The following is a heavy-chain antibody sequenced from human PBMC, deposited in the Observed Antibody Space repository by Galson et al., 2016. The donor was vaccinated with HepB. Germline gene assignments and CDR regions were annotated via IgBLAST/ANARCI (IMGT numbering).Heavy chain of an antibody. Sequence: SLRLSCAASGFTFSSYWMSWVRQAPGKGLEWVANIKQDGSEKYYVDSVKGRFTISRDNAKNSLYLQMNSLRPGDTAMYYCAKEGHHDFWSGYYNWFAPWGQGTLVTVSS. CDR2: IKQDGSEK. D-gene: IGHD3-3*01. J-gene: IGHJ5*02. CDR3: AKEGHHDFWSGYYNWFAP. V-gene: IGHV3-7*01. CDR1: GFTFSSYW.